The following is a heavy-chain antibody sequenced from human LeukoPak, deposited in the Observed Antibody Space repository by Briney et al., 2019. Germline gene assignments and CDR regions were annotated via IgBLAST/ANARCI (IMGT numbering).Heavy chain of an antibody. V-gene: IGHV3-30*04. J-gene: IGHJ4*02. CDR1: GFTFSSYG. CDR2: ISSDGSKK. CDR3: SRARYNDSGTYQDY. Sequence: PGISLRLSCAASGFTFSSYGMHWVRQAPGKGLEWVAVISSDGSKKYYADSVKGRFSISRDNPRNTVYVEMNSLSAEDQAVYYCSRARYNDSGTYQDYWGQETLVTVSS. D-gene: IGHD3-10*01.